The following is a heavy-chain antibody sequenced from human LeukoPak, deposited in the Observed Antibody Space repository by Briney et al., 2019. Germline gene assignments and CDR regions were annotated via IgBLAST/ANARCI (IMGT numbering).Heavy chain of an antibody. CDR3: ARGGGANNWDYYFDY. Sequence: SGGSLRLSCAASGLTFSAYSMNWIRQAPGKGLEWVSSISSSSSEVYYADSVRGQFTISRDAAENSLYLQVNNLRAEDTAVYYCARGGGANNWDYYFDYWGRGTLVTVSS. V-gene: IGHV3-21*06. CDR1: GLTFSAYS. D-gene: IGHD1-1*01. J-gene: IGHJ4*02. CDR2: ISSSSSEV.